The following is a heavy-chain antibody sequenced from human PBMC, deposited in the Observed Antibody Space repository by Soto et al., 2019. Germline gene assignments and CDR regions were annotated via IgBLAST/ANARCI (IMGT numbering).Heavy chain of an antibody. V-gene: IGHV2-5*02. J-gene: IGHJ5*02. CDR2: IYWDDDK. D-gene: IGHD4-17*01. CDR3: PHTTTTVTSSFHP. Sequence: QITLKESGPPLVKPTQTLTLTCTFSGFSLTTSGVGVGWIRQPPGKAVEWLALIYWDDDKRYSPSLTSRRTITTPTSTNHVVPPITTLHPPHTATYFCPHTTTTVTSSFHPWRQAPLLTLSP. CDR1: GFSLTTSGVG.